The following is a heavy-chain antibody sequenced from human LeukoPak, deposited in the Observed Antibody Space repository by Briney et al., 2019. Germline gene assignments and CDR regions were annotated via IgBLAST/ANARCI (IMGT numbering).Heavy chain of an antibody. CDR2: ISSSSSYI. V-gene: IGHV3-21*01. CDR3: ARGDYDFWSGYRGFDY. CDR1: GFTFSSYS. Sequence: GGSLRLSCAVSGFTFSSYSMNWVRQAPGKGLEWVSSISSSSSYIYYADSVKGRFTISRDNAKNSLYLQMNSLRAEDTAVYYCARGDYDFWSGYRGFDYRGQGTLVTVSS. J-gene: IGHJ4*02. D-gene: IGHD3-3*01.